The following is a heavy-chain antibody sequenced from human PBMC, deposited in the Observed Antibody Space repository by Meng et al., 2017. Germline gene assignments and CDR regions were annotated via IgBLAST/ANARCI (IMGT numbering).Heavy chain of an antibody. CDR3: AIFKKTVTTNRPAYYYNGMDV. CDR2: INHSGST. Sequence: SETLSLTCAVYSGSFSGYFWSWIRQPPGKGLEWIGEINHSGSTNYNPSLKSRVTISADTSKNQFSLKLNSVTAAATAVYYFAIFKKTVTTNRPAYYYNGMDVWGQGTTVTVSS. J-gene: IGHJ6*02. V-gene: IGHV4-34*01. CDR1: SGSFSGYF. D-gene: IGHD4-17*01.